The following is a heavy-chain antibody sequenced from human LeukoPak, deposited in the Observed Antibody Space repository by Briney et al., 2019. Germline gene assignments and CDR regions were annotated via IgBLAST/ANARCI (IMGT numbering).Heavy chain of an antibody. CDR2: IDPKSGGT. D-gene: IGHD1-26*01. Sequence: GASVKVSCKTSGYIFIGYYMHWVRQAPGQGLEWMGWIDPKSGGTKYAQKFQGRVTMTRDMSISTAYMDLRRLKSDDTAVYYCARSGRGTYYYFDLWGQGTLVTVSS. CDR3: ARSGRGTYYYFDL. V-gene: IGHV1-2*02. J-gene: IGHJ4*02. CDR1: GYIFIGYY.